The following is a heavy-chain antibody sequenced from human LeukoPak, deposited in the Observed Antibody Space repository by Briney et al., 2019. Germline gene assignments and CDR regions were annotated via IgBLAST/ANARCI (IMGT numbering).Heavy chain of an antibody. CDR2: FDPEDGET. CDR3: ATQRPYSGYYCFDY. Sequence: GASVKVSCKVSGYTLTELSMLWVRQAPGKGLEWMGGFDPEDGETIYAQKFQGRVTMTEDTSTDTAYMELSSLRSEDTAVYYCATQRPYSGYYCFDYWGQGTLVTVSS. CDR1: GYTLTELS. D-gene: IGHD3-22*01. J-gene: IGHJ4*02. V-gene: IGHV1-24*01.